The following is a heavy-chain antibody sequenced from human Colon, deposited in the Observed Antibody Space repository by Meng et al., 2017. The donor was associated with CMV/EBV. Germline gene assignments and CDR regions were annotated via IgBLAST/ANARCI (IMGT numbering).Heavy chain of an antibody. Sequence: GESLKISCVASGFTFNYYAMHWVRQAPGKGLEWVAVIPYDGNNEYYADSVKGRFTISRDNAKNTLYLQMNSLRAEDTAVYYCARVGLYFWSALAGWAIDYWGQGTLVTVSS. D-gene: IGHD3-3*01. CDR3: ARVGLYFWSALAGWAIDY. CDR2: IPYDGNNE. J-gene: IGHJ4*02. CDR1: GFTFNYYA. V-gene: IGHV3-30*04.